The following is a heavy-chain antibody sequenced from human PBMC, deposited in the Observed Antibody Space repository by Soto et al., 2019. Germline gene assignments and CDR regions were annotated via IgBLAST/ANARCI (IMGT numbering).Heavy chain of an antibody. D-gene: IGHD3-3*01. CDR1: GFTFRSYA. CDR3: AKEREDFWSGHVGDYMEV. V-gene: IGHV3-23*01. CDR2: ITGSGGST. Sequence: GGSLRLSCAASGFTFRSYAMSWVRQAPGKGLEWVSAITGSGGSTFYADSVEGRFTISRDNSKNTLYLQMNSLRAEDTAVYYCAKEREDFWSGHVGDYMEVWGKGTTVTVSS. J-gene: IGHJ6*03.